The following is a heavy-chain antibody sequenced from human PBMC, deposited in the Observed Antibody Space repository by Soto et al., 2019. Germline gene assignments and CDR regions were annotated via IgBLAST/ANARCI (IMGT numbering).Heavy chain of an antibody. J-gene: IGHJ6*02. Sequence: SETLSLTCTVSGGSISSGDYYWSWIRQPPGKGLEWIGYIYYSGSTYYNPSLKSRVTISVDTSKNQFSLKLSSVTAADTAVYYCARDSDTGGVFGNLYYYYGMDVWGQGTTVTVSS. CDR1: GGSISSGDYY. D-gene: IGHD3-3*01. V-gene: IGHV4-30-4*01. CDR3: ARDSDTGGVFGNLYYYYGMDV. CDR2: IYYSGST.